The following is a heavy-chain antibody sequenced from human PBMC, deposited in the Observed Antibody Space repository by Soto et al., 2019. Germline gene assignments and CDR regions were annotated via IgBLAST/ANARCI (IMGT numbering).Heavy chain of an antibody. Sequence: QVQLVQSGAEVREPGASVKVSCKASGYSVANYFMHWVRQAPGQGLEWLGVINPSAGSTTYAQKFQGRVTFTADESASSLYMEVSSLTSEDTAVYYCARARLSNGDPNIYFFYGLDVWGQGTTITVSS. CDR3: ARARLSNGDPNIYFFYGLDV. D-gene: IGHD3-10*01. V-gene: IGHV1-46*01. J-gene: IGHJ6*02. CDR1: GYSVANYF. CDR2: INPSAGST.